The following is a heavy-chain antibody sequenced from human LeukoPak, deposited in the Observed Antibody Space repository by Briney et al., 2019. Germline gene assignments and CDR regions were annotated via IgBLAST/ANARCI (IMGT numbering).Heavy chain of an antibody. CDR2: INAGNGNT. CDR3: ASAGYSSGWTFDY. D-gene: IGHD6-19*01. Sequence: GASVKVSCKASGYTFTSYGISWVRQAPGQRLEWMGWINAGNGNTKYSQKFQGRVTITRDTSASTAYMELSSLRSEDTAVYYCASAGYSSGWTFDYWGQGTLVTVSS. V-gene: IGHV1-3*01. CDR1: GYTFTSYG. J-gene: IGHJ4*02.